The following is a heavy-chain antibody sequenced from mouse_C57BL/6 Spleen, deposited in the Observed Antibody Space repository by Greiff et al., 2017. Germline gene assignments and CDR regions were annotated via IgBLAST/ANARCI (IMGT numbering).Heavy chain of an antibody. D-gene: IGHD1-1*01. Sequence: QVQPQQPGAELVKPGASVKMSCKASGYTFPSYWITLVKQRPGLGLEWIGDIFPGSCSTNYNEKFKSKATLTVVTSSSTAYMQLSSLTSEDSAVYYCARSYYGSSYLDYWSQGTTLTVSS. J-gene: IGHJ2*01. CDR3: ARSYYGSSYLDY. CDR2: IFPGSCST. CDR1: GYTFPSYW. V-gene: IGHV1-55*01.